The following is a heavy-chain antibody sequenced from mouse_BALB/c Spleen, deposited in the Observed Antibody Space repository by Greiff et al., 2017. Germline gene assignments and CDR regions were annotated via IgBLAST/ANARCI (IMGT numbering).Heavy chain of an antibody. CDR2: ISDGGSYT. CDR3: AREKDSSGYHYAMDY. Sequence: EVQRVESGGGLVKPGGSLKLSCAASGFTFSDYYMYWVRQTPEKRLEWVATISDGGSYTYYPDSVKGRFTISRDNAKNNLYLQMSSLKSEDTAMYYCAREKDSSGYHYAMDYWGQGTSVTVSS. CDR1: GFTFSDYY. J-gene: IGHJ4*01. V-gene: IGHV5-4*02. D-gene: IGHD3-2*01.